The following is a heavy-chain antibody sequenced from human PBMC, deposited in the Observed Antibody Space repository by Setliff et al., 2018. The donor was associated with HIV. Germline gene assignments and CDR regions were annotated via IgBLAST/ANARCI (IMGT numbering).Heavy chain of an antibody. CDR1: GFSFSNAW. CDR3: ARDLAYYDFWSGYYSGPLHLPEPKEYYYYGMDV. CDR2: IKSKTDGGTT. Sequence: PGGSLRLSCVASGFSFSNAWMNWVRQAPGKGLEWVGRIKSKTDGGTTDYAAPVKGRFTISRDDSKNTLYLQMNSLRAEDTAVYYCARDLAYYDFWSGYYSGPLHLPEPKEYYYYGMDVWGQGTTVTVSS. J-gene: IGHJ6*02. V-gene: IGHV3-15*01. D-gene: IGHD3-3*01.